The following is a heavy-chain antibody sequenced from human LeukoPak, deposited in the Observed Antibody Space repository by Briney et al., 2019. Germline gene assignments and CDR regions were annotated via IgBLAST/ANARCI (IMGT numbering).Heavy chain of an antibody. CDR1: GGSISSGGYY. CDR2: IYYSGST. V-gene: IGHV4-31*03. D-gene: IGHD3-3*01. Sequence: SQTLSLTCTVSGGSISSGGYYWSWIRQHPGKGLEWIGYIYYSGSTYYNPSLKSRVTISVDTSKNQFSLKLSSVTAADMAVYYCARANYDFWSGYLLTPNYFDYWGQGTLVTVSS. J-gene: IGHJ4*02. CDR3: ARANYDFWSGYLLTPNYFDY.